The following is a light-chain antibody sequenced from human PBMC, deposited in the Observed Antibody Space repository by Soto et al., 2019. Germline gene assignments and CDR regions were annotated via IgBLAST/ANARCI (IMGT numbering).Light chain of an antibody. J-gene: IGLJ2*01. CDR2: EVS. Sequence: QSAWTQPPSAPGLPERSLPIPGMEPSSAVGGFNYVSCYQQHPGKAPKPMIYEVSKRPSGVPDRFSGSKSGNTASLTVSGLQAEDEADYYCSSYAGSNNLWVFGGGTKVTVL. CDR3: SSYAGSNNLWV. CDR1: SSAVGGFNY. V-gene: IGLV2-8*01.